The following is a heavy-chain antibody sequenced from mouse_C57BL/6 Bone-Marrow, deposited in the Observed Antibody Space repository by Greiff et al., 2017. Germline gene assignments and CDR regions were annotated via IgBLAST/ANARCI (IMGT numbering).Heavy chain of an antibody. D-gene: IGHD1-1*02. CDR1: GYTFTSYW. V-gene: IGHV1-52*01. CDR2: IDPSDSET. CDR3: ARSVGYYYAMDY. Sequence: QVQLQQPGAELVRPGSSVKLSCKASGYTFTSYWMHWVKQRPIQGLEWIGNIDPSDSETHYNQKFKDKATLTVDNSSSTAYMQLSSLTSEDSAVYYCARSVGYYYAMDYWGQGTSVTVSS. J-gene: IGHJ4*01.